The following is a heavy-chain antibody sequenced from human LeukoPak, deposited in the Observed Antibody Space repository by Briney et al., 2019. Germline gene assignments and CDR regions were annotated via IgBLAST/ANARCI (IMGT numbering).Heavy chain of an antibody. J-gene: IGHJ6*03. Sequence: PGGSLRLSCAASGFTFNSYAMSWVRQAPGKGLEWVSAISGSGGSTYYADSVKGRFTISRDNSKNTLYLQMNSLRAEDTAVFYCAKAGDFWSGSFYYYYYMDVWGKGTTVTVSS. CDR2: ISGSGGST. V-gene: IGHV3-23*01. D-gene: IGHD3-3*01. CDR3: AKAGDFWSGSFYYYYYMDV. CDR1: GFTFNSYA.